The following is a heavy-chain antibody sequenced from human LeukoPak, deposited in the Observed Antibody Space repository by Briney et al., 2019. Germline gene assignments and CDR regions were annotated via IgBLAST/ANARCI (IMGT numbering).Heavy chain of an antibody. CDR2: IYYSGST. V-gene: IGHV4-39*07. J-gene: IGHJ4*02. CDR3: VRDRGSYPYYFNY. Sequence: KPSETLSLTCTVSGGSISSSSYYWGWIRQPPGKGLEWIGSIYYSGSTYYNPSLKSRVTISVDTSKNQFSLKLSSVTAADTAVYYCVRDRGSYPYYFNYWGQGTLVTVSS. CDR1: GGSISSSSYY. D-gene: IGHD1-26*01.